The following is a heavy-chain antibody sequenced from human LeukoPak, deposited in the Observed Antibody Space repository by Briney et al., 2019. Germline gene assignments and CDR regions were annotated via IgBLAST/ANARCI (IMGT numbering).Heavy chain of an antibody. D-gene: IGHD3-3*01. CDR1: GGSFSGYY. J-gene: IGHJ4*02. CDR2: INHSGST. Sequence: SETLSLTCAVYGGSFSGYYWSWLRQPPGKGLEWIGEINHSGSTNYNPSLKSRVTISVDTSKNQFSLKLSSVTAADTAVYYCARDPAYYDFWSGYYTRGDYFDYWGQGTLVTVSS. V-gene: IGHV4-34*01. CDR3: ARDPAYYDFWSGYYTRGDYFDY.